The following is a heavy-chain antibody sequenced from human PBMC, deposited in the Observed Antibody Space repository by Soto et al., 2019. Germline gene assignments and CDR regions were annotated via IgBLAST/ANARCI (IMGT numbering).Heavy chain of an antibody. D-gene: IGHD3-3*01. J-gene: IGHJ5*02. CDR1: GGTMNSYY. CDR3: ARGQRFSDWFDP. CDR2: IYSSGSP. V-gene: IGHV4-4*07. Sequence: QVHLQESGPGLVKPSETLSLNCTVSGGTMNSYYWTWIRQPAGKGLERIGRIYSSGSPKYNPSLQSRVTMSLDTSKNPFSLRLTSVTAADTAVYYCARGQRFSDWFDPWGQGTLVTVSS.